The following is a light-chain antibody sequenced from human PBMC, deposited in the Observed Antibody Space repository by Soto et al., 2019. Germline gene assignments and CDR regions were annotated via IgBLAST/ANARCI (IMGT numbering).Light chain of an antibody. V-gene: IGKV1-27*01. CDR2: AAS. CDR1: QDISNY. CDR3: QKYNSAPHT. J-gene: IGKJ4*01. Sequence: DIQMTQSPSSLSASVGVRVTITYRTSQDISNYLAWYQQKPGKVPKLLIYAASTLQSGVPSRFSGGGSGTDFSLTISSLQPEDVATYYCQKYNSAPHTFGGGTKVEIQ.